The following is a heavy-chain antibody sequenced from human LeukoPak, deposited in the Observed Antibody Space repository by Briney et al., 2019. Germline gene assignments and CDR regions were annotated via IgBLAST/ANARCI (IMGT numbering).Heavy chain of an antibody. J-gene: IGHJ4*02. V-gene: IGHV4-4*02. CDR1: GGSVSDSNW. CDR3: VRDTGGGSHGDYDY. Sequence: SGTLSLTCTISGGSVSDSNWWGWIRQPPGKVLEWIGEIYHNGNTGYNPSLKSRVTISVDKSKNQFSLSMTSVTAADTAVYYCVRDTGGGSHGDYDYWGEGTLVTVSS. CDR2: IYHNGNT. D-gene: IGHD4-17*01.